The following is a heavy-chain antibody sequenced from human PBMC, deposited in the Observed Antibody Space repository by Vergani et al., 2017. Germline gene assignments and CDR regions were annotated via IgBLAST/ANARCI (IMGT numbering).Heavy chain of an antibody. CDR1: GDSIISRSYY. J-gene: IGHJ6*02. CDR3: ARSKYYYDSSGYYTTRYYYYYGMDV. CDR2: IYNSGNG. Sequence: QMQLQESGPGLVKASETLSLTCTVSGDSIISRSYYWGWIRQPPGKGLEWIGSIYNSGNGDSSSSLKSRVTISADTSKNQFSLRLTSVTAADTAVYYCARSKYYYDSSGYYTTRYYYYYGMDVWGQGTTVTVSS. V-gene: IGHV4-39*01. D-gene: IGHD3-22*01.